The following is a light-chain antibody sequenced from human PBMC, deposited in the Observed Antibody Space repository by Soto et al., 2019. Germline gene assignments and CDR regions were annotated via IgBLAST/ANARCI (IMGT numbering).Light chain of an antibody. CDR3: QQYNSSPWT. V-gene: IGKV3-20*01. Sequence: EIVMTHSPATLPVSPWERATLSCRASQSVSSSYLAWYQQKPGQAPRLLIYGASSRATGIPDRFSGSWSGTGFTLTISRLEPEDFAVYYCQQYNSSPWTFGQGTKVDIK. J-gene: IGKJ1*01. CDR1: QSVSSSY. CDR2: GAS.